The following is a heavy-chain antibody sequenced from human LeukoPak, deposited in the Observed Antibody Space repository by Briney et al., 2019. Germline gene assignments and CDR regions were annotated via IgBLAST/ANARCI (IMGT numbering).Heavy chain of an antibody. V-gene: IGHV4-38-2*02. J-gene: IGHJ4*02. CDR1: GYSISSGYY. Sequence: PSETLSLTCTVSGYSISSGYYWGWIRQPPGKGLEWIGSINHSGSTNYNPSLKSRVTISVDTSKNQFSLKLSSVTAADTAVYYCARVGHMVATTQFDYWGQGTLVTVSS. CDR2: INHSGST. D-gene: IGHD5-12*01. CDR3: ARVGHMVATTQFDY.